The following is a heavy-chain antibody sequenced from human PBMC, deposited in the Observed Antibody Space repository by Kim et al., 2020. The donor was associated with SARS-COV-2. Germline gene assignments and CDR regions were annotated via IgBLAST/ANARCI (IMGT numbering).Heavy chain of an antibody. D-gene: IGHD3-3*01. CDR2: IYYSGST. CDR1: GGSISSSSYY. V-gene: IGHV4-39*01. Sequence: SETLSLTCTVSGGSISSSSYYWGWIRQPPGKGLEWIGSIYYSGSTYYNPSLKSRVTISVDTSKNQFSLKLSSVTAADTAVYYCARHHRPVNYDFWSGPGRGVGFDYWGQGTLVTVSS. J-gene: IGHJ4*02. CDR3: ARHHRPVNYDFWSGPGRGVGFDY.